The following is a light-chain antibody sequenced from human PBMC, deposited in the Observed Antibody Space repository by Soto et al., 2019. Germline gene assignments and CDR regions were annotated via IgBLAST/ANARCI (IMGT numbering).Light chain of an antibody. V-gene: IGLV2-14*01. CDR1: SSYVGGYDY. J-gene: IGLJ1*01. Sequence: QSALTQPASVSGSPGQSITISCTGTSSYVGGYDYVSWYQLHPGKAPKLMIFEVSNRPSGVSYRFSGSKSGNTASLTISGLQAEDEADYFCSSYSISTAYIFGTGTKVTVL. CDR3: SSYSISTAYI. CDR2: EVS.